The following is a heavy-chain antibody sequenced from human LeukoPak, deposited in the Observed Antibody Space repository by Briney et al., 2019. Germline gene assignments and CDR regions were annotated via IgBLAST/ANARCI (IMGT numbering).Heavy chain of an antibody. V-gene: IGHV4-61*02. Sequence: SETLSLTCTVSGGSISSGSYYWSWIRQPAGKGLEWIGRIYTSGSTNYNPSLKSRVTISVDTSKNQFSLKLSSVTAADTAVYYCARGGTDILTGYWFDPWGQGTLVTVSS. CDR2: IYTSGST. D-gene: IGHD3-9*01. J-gene: IGHJ5*02. CDR3: ARGGTDILTGYWFDP. CDR1: GGSISSGSYY.